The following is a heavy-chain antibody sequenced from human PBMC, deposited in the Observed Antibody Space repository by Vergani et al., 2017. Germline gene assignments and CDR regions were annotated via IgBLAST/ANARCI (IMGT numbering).Heavy chain of an antibody. V-gene: IGHV3-23*01. Sequence: EVQLLESGGGLVQPGGSRRLSCAGAGFTFDTYTMAYVRQAPGKGLEWVATISSGGGDIFYADSVKGRFTISRDNSKNTLFLQMNSLKDEDTAVYYCTNAWGLYYLHGEYFQYWGRGTLVSVSS. J-gene: IGHJ1*01. CDR2: ISSGGGDI. CDR3: TNAWGLYYLHGEYFQY. CDR1: GFTFDTYT. D-gene: IGHD3-10*01.